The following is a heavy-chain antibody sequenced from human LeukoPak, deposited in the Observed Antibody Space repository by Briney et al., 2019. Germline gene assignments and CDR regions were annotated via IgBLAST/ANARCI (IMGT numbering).Heavy chain of an antibody. D-gene: IGHD4-17*01. J-gene: IGHJ4*02. Sequence: PGGSLRLSCAASGFTFSSYAMSWVRQAPGKGLEWVSAISGSGGSTYYADSVKGRFTISRDNAKNSLYLQMNSLRAEDTAVYYCARCRTTVTAMPGYWGQGTLVTVSS. CDR1: GFTFSSYA. CDR3: ARCRTTVTAMPGY. V-gene: IGHV3-23*01. CDR2: ISGSGGST.